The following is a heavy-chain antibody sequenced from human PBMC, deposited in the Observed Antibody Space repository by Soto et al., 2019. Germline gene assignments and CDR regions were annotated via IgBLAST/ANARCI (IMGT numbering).Heavy chain of an antibody. V-gene: IGHV4-59*08. Sequence: QVKLQESGPGLVKPSETLSLTCTVSGASISSNYWSWIRQPPGKGLECIGYFSYSGSTNYNPSLKSRVNISGDTSRNQFSLKLTSVPATDTAMYYCARHSPLAAGGAFEFWGQGMMVTVSS. CDR1: GASISSNY. J-gene: IGHJ3*01. CDR2: FSYSGST. CDR3: ARHSPLAAGGAFEF. D-gene: IGHD6-13*01.